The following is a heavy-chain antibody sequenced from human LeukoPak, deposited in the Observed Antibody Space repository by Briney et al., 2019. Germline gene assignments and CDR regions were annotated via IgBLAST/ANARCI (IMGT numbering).Heavy chain of an antibody. CDR2: ISGSDGST. J-gene: IGHJ4*02. CDR3: AKRDGVF. V-gene: IGHV3-23*01. D-gene: IGHD2-8*01. Sequence: PGGSLRLSCAASGITFSNFAMSWVRQAPGKGLEWVSTISGSDGSTDYADSVKGRFTISRDNSKNTLYLQMNSLRAEDTAVYYCAKRDGVFWGQGTLVTVSS. CDR1: GITFSNFA.